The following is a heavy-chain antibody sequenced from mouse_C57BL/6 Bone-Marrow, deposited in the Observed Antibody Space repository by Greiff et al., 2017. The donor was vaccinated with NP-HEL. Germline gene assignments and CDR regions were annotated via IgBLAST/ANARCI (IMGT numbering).Heavy chain of an antibody. CDR2: INPNNGGT. CDR1: GYTFTDYY. Sequence: EVQLQQSGPELVKPGASVKISCKASGYTFTDYYMNWVKQSHGKSLEWIGDINPNNGGTSYNQKFKGKATLTVDKSSSTAYMVLRSLTSEDSAVYYCARLITTVVALYYYAMDYWGQGTSVTVSS. CDR3: ARLITTVVALYYYAMDY. V-gene: IGHV1-26*01. J-gene: IGHJ4*01. D-gene: IGHD1-1*01.